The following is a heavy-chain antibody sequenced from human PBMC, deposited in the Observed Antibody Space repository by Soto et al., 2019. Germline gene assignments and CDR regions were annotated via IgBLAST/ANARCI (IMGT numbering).Heavy chain of an antibody. V-gene: IGHV5-10-1*01. J-gene: IGHJ6*02. D-gene: IGHD6-19*01. CDR1: GYSFTSYW. CDR2: IDPSDSYT. Sequence: GESLKISCKGSGYSFTSYWISWVRQMPGKGLEWMGRIDPSDSYTNYSPSFQGHVTISADKSISTAYLQWSSLKASDTAMYYCARHPSIAVAGEDYGMDVWGQGTTVTVSS. CDR3: ARHPSIAVAGEDYGMDV.